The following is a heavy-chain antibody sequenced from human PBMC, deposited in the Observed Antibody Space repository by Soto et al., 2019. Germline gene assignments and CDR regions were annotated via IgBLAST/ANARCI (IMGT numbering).Heavy chain of an antibody. J-gene: IGHJ2*01. V-gene: IGHV5-51*01. CDR1: GYSFTSYW. CDR3: AKAAWCNGQSCYWYFDL. Sequence: GESLKISCKGSGYSFTSYWIGWVRQMPGKGLEWMGIIYPGDSDTRYSPSFQGQVTISADKSISTAYLQWSSLKASDTSTYYCAKAAWCNGQSCYWYFDLWGRGTLVTVSS. CDR2: IYPGDSDT. D-gene: IGHD2-8*01.